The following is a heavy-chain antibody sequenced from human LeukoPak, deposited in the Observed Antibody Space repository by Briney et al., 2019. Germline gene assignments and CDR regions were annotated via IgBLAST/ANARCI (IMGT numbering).Heavy chain of an antibody. CDR3: AKDLLLPLYKLNWFDP. J-gene: IGHJ5*02. V-gene: IGHV3-23*01. D-gene: IGHD2-15*01. CDR2: ISGSGGST. CDR1: GFTFSNYA. Sequence: GAPLRPSCAASGFTFSNYAISCVRQPPRKGLEWGSAISGSGGSTYYADSVKGRFTISRDNSKSTLYLQMNSLRAVCTGVYYCAKDLLLPLYKLNWFDPWGQGTLVTVFS.